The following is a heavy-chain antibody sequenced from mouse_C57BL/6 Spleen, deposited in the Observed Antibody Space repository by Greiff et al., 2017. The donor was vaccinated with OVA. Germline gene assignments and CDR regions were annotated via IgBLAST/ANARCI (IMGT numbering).Heavy chain of an antibody. CDR3: ERETTVVDRDVDY. V-gene: IGHV1-61*01. Sequence: QVQLQQPGAELVRPGSSVKLSCKASCYTFTSYWMDWVTPSPVQGLAWIFNIYPSDSETHYNQKFKDKATLTVDKSSSTAYMQLSSLTAEDAAVYDCERETTVVDRDVDYWGKGTNRKVAS. D-gene: IGHD1-1*01. CDR1: CYTFTSYW. J-gene: IGHJ2*01. CDR2: IYPSDSET.